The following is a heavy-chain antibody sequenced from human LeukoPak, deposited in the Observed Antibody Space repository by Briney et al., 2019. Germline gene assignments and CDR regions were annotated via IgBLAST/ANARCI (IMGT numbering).Heavy chain of an antibody. CDR1: GYTFTSYY. Sequence: GASVEVSCKASGYTFTSYYMHWVRQAPGQGLEWMGWISAYNGNTNYAQKLQGRVTMTTDTSTSTAYMELRSLRSDDTAVYYCARVGLPQSFDYWGQGTLVTVSS. CDR3: ARVGLPQSFDY. J-gene: IGHJ4*02. CDR2: ISAYNGNT. V-gene: IGHV1-18*04.